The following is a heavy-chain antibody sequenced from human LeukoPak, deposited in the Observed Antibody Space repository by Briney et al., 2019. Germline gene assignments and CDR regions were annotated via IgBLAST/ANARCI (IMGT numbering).Heavy chain of an antibody. CDR3: ARLAAAGTYYYYYGMDV. CDR2: IYYSGST. V-gene: IGHV4-59*12. D-gene: IGHD6-13*01. J-gene: IGHJ6*02. Sequence: SETLSLTCTVSGGSISSYYWSWFRQPPGKGLEWIGYIYYSGSTNYNPSLKSRVTISVDTSKNQFSLKLSSVTAADTAVYYCARLAAAGTYYYYYGMDVWGQGTTVTVSS. CDR1: GGSISSYY.